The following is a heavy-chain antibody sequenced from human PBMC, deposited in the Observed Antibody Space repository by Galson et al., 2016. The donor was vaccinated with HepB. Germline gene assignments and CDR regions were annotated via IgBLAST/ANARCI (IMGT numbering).Heavy chain of an antibody. D-gene: IGHD3-16*01. V-gene: IGHV3-30-3*01. CDR3: ARDFIRGLPDYFDY. Sequence: SLRLSCAASGFTFSNYPVHWVRQAPGKGLEWVAVITYDATTIYYADSVKGRFTISRDNSRNTLYLQMHSLGAEDTAVYYCARDFIRGLPDYFDYWGQGTLVTISS. J-gene: IGHJ4*02. CDR2: ITYDATTI. CDR1: GFTFSNYP.